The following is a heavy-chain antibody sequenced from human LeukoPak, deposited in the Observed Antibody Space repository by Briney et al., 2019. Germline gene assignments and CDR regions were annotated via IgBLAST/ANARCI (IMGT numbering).Heavy chain of an antibody. CDR2: INPNSGGT. V-gene: IGHV1-2*04. J-gene: IGHJ1*01. CDR3: ARASGTSYYAEYFQH. D-gene: IGHD1-26*01. Sequence: ASVKVSCKASGYTFTGYYMHWVRQAPGQGLEWMGWINPNSGGTNYAQKFQGWVTMTRDTSISTAYMELSRLRSDDTAVYYCARASGTSYYAEYFQHWGQGTLVTVSS. CDR1: GYTFTGYY.